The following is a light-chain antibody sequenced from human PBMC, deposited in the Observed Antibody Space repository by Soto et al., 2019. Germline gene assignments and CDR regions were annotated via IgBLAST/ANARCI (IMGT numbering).Light chain of an antibody. V-gene: IGKV3-20*01. Sequence: EVVLKQSPVTLSLSRGERATLSSMALQSFRGLLAWYQQKPGQAPRLLIYDAYNRATGIPPRFSGSGSGTDFTLTISRLEPEDFAVYYCQQSGSSPPITVGPGTRLEIK. J-gene: IGKJ5*01. CDR1: QSFRGL. CDR3: QQSGSSPPIT. CDR2: DAY.